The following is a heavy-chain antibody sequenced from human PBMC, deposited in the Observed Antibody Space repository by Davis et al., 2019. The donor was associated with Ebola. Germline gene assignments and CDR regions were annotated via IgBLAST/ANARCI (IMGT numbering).Heavy chain of an antibody. V-gene: IGHV3-48*04. Sequence: GGSLRLSCAASGFTFSSYSMNWVRQAPGKGLEWVAYIGASGSLIYYADSVKGRFTVSRDNPKNALFLQMNSLRAEDTAVYYCATAPQFSTFYYYAMEDWGQGTTVTVSS. CDR2: IGASGSLI. CDR1: GFTFSSYS. CDR3: ATAPQFSTFYYYAMED. J-gene: IGHJ6*02. D-gene: IGHD2/OR15-2a*01.